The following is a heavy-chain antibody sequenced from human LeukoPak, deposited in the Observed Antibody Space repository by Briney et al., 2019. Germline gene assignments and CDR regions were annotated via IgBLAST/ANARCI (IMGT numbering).Heavy chain of an antibody. D-gene: IGHD6-19*01. CDR2: IIPILGIA. CDR1: GGTFSSYA. V-gene: IGHV1-69*04. Sequence: SVKVSCKASGGTFSSYAISWVRQAPAQGLEWMGRIIPILGIANYAQKFQGRVTITADKSTSTAYMELSSLRSEDTAVYYCAREREGYSSGFYYFDYWGQGTLVTVSS. CDR3: AREREGYSSGFYYFDY. J-gene: IGHJ4*02.